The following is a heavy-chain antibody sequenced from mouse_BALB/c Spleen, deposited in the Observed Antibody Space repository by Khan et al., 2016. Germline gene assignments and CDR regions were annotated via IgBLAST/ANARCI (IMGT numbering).Heavy chain of an antibody. J-gene: IGHJ4*01. V-gene: IGHV3-2*02. D-gene: IGHD2-2*01. CDR1: GYPFTSDYA. Sequence: EVKLLESGPGLVKPSRSLPLTCPATGYPFTSDYAWNWLRPFPGNKLEWMANISNSGTPTTHPSPTMRVSITRDTSKNQFFLQMNSVTTEDTATYYCARWLDAMDYWGQGTSVTVSS. CDR3: ARWLDAMDY. CDR2: ISNSGTP.